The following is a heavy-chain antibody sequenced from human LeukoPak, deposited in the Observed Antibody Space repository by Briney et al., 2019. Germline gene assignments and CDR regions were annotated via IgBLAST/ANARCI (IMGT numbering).Heavy chain of an antibody. CDR2: INHSGST. CDR1: GGSFSGYY. V-gene: IGHV4-34*01. J-gene: IGHJ4*02. Sequence: PSETLSLTCAVYGGSFSGYYWSWIRQPPGKGLEWIGEINHSGSTNYNPSLKSRVTISVDTSKNQFSLKLSSVTAADTAVYYCARGRGESIVGAKTEFDYWGQGTLVTVSS. CDR3: ARGRGESIVGAKTEFDY. D-gene: IGHD1-26*01.